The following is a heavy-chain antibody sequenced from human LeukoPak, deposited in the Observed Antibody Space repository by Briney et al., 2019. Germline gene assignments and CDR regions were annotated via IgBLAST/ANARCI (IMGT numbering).Heavy chain of an antibody. D-gene: IGHD5-12*01. Sequence: SETLSLTCTVSGGSISSYYWSWIRQPAGKGLECIWRIYTSGSTNYNPSLKSRVTMSVDTSKNQFSLKLSSVTAADTAVYYCARDSRLATIEPWGQGTLVTVSS. V-gene: IGHV4-4*07. J-gene: IGHJ5*02. CDR3: ARDSRLATIEP. CDR1: GGSISSYY. CDR2: IYTSGST.